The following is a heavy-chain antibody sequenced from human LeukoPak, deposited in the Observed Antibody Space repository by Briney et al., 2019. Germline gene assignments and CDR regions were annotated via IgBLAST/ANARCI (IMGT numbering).Heavy chain of an antibody. CDR3: ATGEVTYYYYYYMDV. V-gene: IGHV1-69*01. CDR1: GGTFSSYA. D-gene: IGHD3-3*01. Sequence: SVKVSCKASGGTFSSYAISWVRQAPGQGLEWMGGIIPIFGTANYAQKFQGRVTITADESTSTAYMELSSLRSEDTAVYYCATGEVTYYYYYYMDVWGKGTTVTVSS. J-gene: IGHJ6*03. CDR2: IIPIFGTA.